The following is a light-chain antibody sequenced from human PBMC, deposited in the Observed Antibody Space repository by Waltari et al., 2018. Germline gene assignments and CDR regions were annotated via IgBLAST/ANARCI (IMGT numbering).Light chain of an antibody. CDR1: SSDIGGNF. CDR3: ASWHDSLSGPV. V-gene: IGLV1-47*01. Sequence: QSLLTQPPSASGTPGQRVTIPCSGSSSDIGGNFVCWYQQLPGTAPRLLIYKNNQRPSGVPDQFSASKSGTSASLAISGLRSEDEADYYCASWHDSLSGPVFGTGTRVTVL. CDR2: KNN. J-gene: IGLJ1*01.